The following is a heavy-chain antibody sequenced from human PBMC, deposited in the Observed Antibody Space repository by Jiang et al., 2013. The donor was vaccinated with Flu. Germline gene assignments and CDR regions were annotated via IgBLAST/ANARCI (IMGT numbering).Heavy chain of an antibody. CDR2: IYYSGST. CDR3: ARMNNNGSDYEFDF. J-gene: IGHJ4*02. D-gene: IGHD1-26*01. Sequence: VKPSETLSLTCTVSGGSLSPYYWSWIRQPPGKGLEWLAYIYYSGSTTYNPSLRSRITTSLDTSRNQFSLKLSPVTAADTAVYYCARMNNNGSDYEFDFWGQGTLVTVSS. V-gene: IGHV4-59*01. CDR1: GGSLSPYY.